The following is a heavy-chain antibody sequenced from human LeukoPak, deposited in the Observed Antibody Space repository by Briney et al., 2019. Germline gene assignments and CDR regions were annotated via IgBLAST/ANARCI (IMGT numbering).Heavy chain of an antibody. Sequence: GGSLRLSCAASGFTFSSYAMSWVRQAPGKGLEWVSAISGSGGSTYYADSVKGRFTISRDNSKNTLYLQMNSLRAEDTAVYYCAEGPTGEDFVWGSYRPRPQVVDYWGQGTLVTVSS. CDR1: GFTFSSYA. D-gene: IGHD3-16*02. J-gene: IGHJ4*02. CDR2: ISGSGGST. CDR3: AEGPTGEDFVWGSYRPRPQVVDY. V-gene: IGHV3-23*01.